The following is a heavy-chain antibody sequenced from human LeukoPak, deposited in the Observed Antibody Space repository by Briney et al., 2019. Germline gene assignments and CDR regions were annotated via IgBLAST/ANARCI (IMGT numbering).Heavy chain of an antibody. CDR1: GGSIGSYY. CDR3: ARGGSGYALNWLDP. Sequence: KPSETLSLTCTVSGGSIGSYYWSWIRQPPGKGLEWIGHISYSGSTNYNPSLKSRVTISVDTSKNQFSLKLSSVTAADTAVYYCARGGSGYALNWLDPWGQGTLVTVSS. CDR2: ISYSGST. D-gene: IGHD5-12*01. J-gene: IGHJ5*02. V-gene: IGHV4-59*01.